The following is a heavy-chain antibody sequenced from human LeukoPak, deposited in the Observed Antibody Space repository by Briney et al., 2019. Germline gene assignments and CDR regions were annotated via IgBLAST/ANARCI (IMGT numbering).Heavy chain of an antibody. CDR3: ASRARSGYYYGMDV. CDR1: GFIVTNNY. D-gene: IGHD3-3*01. J-gene: IGHJ6*02. Sequence: PGGSLRLSCAVSGFIVTNNYMTWVRQAPGKGLECVSFISSDGRTYYADSVKGRFTISRDNSRNTLYLQMNSLRTEETAEYYCASRARSGYYYGMDVWGQGTTVTVSS. CDR2: ISSDGRT. V-gene: IGHV3-66*02.